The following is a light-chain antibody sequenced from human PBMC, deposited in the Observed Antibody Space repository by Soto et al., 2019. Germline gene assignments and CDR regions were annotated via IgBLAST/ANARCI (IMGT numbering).Light chain of an antibody. CDR2: EVS. Sequence: DVVMTQTPLSLSVAPGQPASISCKSSQSLLHITGETFLFWYLQKPGQSPQLLIYEVSTRVSGVPDRFSGSGSGTDFTLEISRVETDDVGIDYCMQSTQLLPTFGQGTRLGIE. CDR3: MQSTQLLPT. V-gene: IGKV2D-29*02. J-gene: IGKJ5*01. CDR1: QSLLHITGETF.